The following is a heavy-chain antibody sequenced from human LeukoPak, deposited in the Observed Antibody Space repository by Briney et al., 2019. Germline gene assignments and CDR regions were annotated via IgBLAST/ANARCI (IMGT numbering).Heavy chain of an antibody. CDR3: VKGLRYYDSSDTFDY. CDR2: ISTSSSYI. J-gene: IGHJ4*02. CDR1: GFTFSSYS. D-gene: IGHD3-22*01. V-gene: IGHV3-21*01. Sequence: GGSLRLSCAASGFTFSSYSMNWVRQAPGKGLEWVSSISTSSSYIFYADSVKGRFTISRDNAKNSLYLQMNSLRAEDTAVFYCVKGLRYYDSSDTFDYWGQGTLVTVSS.